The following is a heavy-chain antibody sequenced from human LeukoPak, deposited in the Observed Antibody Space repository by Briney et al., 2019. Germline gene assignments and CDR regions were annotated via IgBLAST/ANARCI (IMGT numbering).Heavy chain of an antibody. CDR1: GYTFTSYD. CDR2: MNPNSGNT. CDR3: ASGSITIFGVVIAYAFDI. V-gene: IGHV1-8*01. D-gene: IGHD3-3*01. J-gene: IGHJ3*02. Sequence: GASVKVSCKASGYTFTSYDINWVRQATGQGLEWMGWMNPNSGNTGYAQKFQGRVTMTRNTSISTAYMEPSSLRSEDTAVYYCASGSITIFGVVIAYAFDIWGQGTMVTVSS.